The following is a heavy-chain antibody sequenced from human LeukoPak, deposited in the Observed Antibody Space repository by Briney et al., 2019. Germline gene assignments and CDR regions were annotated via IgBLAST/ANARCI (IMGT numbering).Heavy chain of an antibody. Sequence: GGSLRLSCAASGFTFSSYEMNWVRQAPGKGLEWVSYISSSGSTIYYADSVKGRFTISRDNAKNSLYLQMSSLRAEDTAVYYCARDYKDTALDYWGQGTLVTVSS. V-gene: IGHV3-48*03. CDR2: ISSSGSTI. J-gene: IGHJ4*02. D-gene: IGHD5-18*01. CDR1: GFTFSSYE. CDR3: ARDYKDTALDY.